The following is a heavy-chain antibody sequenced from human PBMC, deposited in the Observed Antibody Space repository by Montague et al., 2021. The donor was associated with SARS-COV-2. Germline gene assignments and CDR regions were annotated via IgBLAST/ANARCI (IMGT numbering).Heavy chain of an antibody. V-gene: IGHV4-61*02. D-gene: IGHD3-9*01. CDR2: ICTSGST. J-gene: IGHJ4*02. CDR3: ARESLHLTGYYNDYFDY. CDR1: GGSISSGSYY. Sequence: TLSLTCTVSGGSISSGSYYWNWIRQPAGKGLEWIGRICTSGSTNYNPSLKSRVSISVDTSKNQFSLKLSSVTAADTAVYYCARESLHLTGYYNDYFDYWGQGTLVTVSS.